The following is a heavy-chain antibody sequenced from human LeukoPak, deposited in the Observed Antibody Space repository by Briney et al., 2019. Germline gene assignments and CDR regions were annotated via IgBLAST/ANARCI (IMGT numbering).Heavy chain of an antibody. D-gene: IGHD2-2*01. Sequence: GGSLRLSCAASGFTFSSYAMHWVRQAPGKGLEWVAVISYDGSNKYYADSVKGRFTISRDNSKSTLYLQMNSLRAEDTAVYYCARDRGYCSSTSCPLDYWGQGTLVTVSS. V-gene: IGHV3-30*04. CDR1: GFTFSSYA. J-gene: IGHJ4*02. CDR3: ARDRGYCSSTSCPLDY. CDR2: ISYDGSNK.